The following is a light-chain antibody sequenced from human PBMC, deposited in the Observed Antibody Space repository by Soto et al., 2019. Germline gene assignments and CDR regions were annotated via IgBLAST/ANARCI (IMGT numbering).Light chain of an antibody. CDR3: QQYNNWPLT. CDR2: GAS. V-gene: IGKV3D-15*01. Sequence: EIVFMHSPGTLSLSPGDRATLSCRASQSVSSNLAWYQQKPGQAPRLLIYGASTRATGIPARFSGSGSGTEFTLTISSLQSEDFAVYYCQQYNNWPLTFGGGTKVDIK. J-gene: IGKJ4*01. CDR1: QSVSSN.